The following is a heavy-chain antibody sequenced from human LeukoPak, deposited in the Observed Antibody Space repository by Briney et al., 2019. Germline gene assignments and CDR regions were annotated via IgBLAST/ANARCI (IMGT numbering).Heavy chain of an antibody. J-gene: IGHJ6*04. D-gene: IGHD3-10*01. CDR2: IFHSGNT. CDR3: AGITMIRGDFYFGMDV. V-gene: IGHV4-4*02. CDR1: GGYISSDNW. Sequence: SETLSLTCAVSGGYISSDNWWSWVRQPPGKGLEWIGEIFHSGNTHYNPSLKSRVTISVDKSKNQFFLKLSSVTAADSAVYYCAGITMIRGDFYFGMDVWSKGTTVTVSS.